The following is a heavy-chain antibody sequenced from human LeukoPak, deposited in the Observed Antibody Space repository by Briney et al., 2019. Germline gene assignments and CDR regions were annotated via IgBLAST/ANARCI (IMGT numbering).Heavy chain of an antibody. J-gene: IGHJ4*02. D-gene: IGHD5-12*01. CDR2: LSSSSSYI. CDR1: GFTFSTYR. V-gene: IGHV3-21*01. CDR3: ARDVRYSGYDYTGYFDY. Sequence: GGSLRLSCAASGFTFSTYRMNWVRQAPGKGLEWVSSLSSSSSYIYYADSVKGRFTISRDNAKNSLYLQMNSLRAEDTAVYYCARDVRYSGYDYTGYFDYWGEGTLVTVSS.